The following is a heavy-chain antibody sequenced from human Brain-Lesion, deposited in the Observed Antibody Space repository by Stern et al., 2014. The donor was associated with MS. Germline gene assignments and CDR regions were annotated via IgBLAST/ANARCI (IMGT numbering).Heavy chain of an antibody. CDR3: ATLSPGAGGNYCRHFDY. Sequence: VQLGESGAEVKKPGASVKVSCKVSGYTLTELSMHWGRQAPRKGLEWMGGFGPEVGETIYAQKFQGRVPMTEDTSTDTAYMELSSLRSEDTAVYYCATLSPGAGGNYCRHFDYWGQGTLVTVSS. V-gene: IGHV1-24*01. CDR2: FGPEVGET. J-gene: IGHJ4*02. D-gene: IGHD1-26*01. CDR1: GYTLTELS.